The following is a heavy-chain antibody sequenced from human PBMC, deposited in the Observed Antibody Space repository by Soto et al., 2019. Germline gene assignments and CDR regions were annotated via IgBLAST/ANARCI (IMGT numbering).Heavy chain of an antibody. D-gene: IGHD6-13*01. Sequence: PSETLSLTCTVSGGSVSSNYWTWIRQPAGKGLEWIGRMYISGTTDYNPSLRGRVTMSVDTSKNHFSLTLTSVTAADTAVYYCARERAAPSWIDPWGRGTLVTVSS. CDR3: ARERAAPSWIDP. CDR1: GGSVSSNY. V-gene: IGHV4-4*07. J-gene: IGHJ5*02. CDR2: MYISGTT.